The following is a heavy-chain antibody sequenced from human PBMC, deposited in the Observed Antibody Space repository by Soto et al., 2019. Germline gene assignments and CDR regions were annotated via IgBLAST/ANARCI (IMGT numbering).Heavy chain of an antibody. CDR3: AKDHPDQGDYLPIDY. J-gene: IGHJ4*02. Sequence: EVQLLESGGALLQLGGSLRLSCAASGFTFSSYAMSWVRQAPGRGLEWVSTISGLGSSTYYADSVKGRFSISRDNSQNTLYLQMNSLRAEDTAVYYCAKDHPDQGDYLPIDYWGQGTLVTVSS. CDR2: ISGLGSST. CDR1: GFTFSSYA. V-gene: IGHV3-23*01. D-gene: IGHD4-17*01.